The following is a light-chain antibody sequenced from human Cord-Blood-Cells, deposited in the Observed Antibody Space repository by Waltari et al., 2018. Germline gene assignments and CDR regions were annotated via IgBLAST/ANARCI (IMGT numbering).Light chain of an antibody. J-gene: IGLJ7*01. V-gene: IGLV3-25*02. CDR3: QSADSSGTYPV. CDR2: KDS. Sequence: SYELTQPPSVSVSPGQTARITCSGDALPKQYAYWYQQKPGQAPVLGIYKDSERHPGIPERFSGSSSGTTVTLTISGVQAEDEADYYCQSADSSGTYPVFGGGTQLTVL. CDR1: ALPKQY.